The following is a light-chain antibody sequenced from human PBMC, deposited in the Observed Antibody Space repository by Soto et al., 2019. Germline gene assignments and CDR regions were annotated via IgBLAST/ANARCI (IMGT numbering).Light chain of an antibody. CDR2: GAS. CDR3: QQYGSSLWT. Sequence: EILFTQSPGTLSLSPGERATLSCRASQSVSSSYLAWYQQKPGQAPRLLIYGASSRDTGIPDRFSGSGSGTDCTLTISSLEPEDFAVYYCQQYGSSLWTFGQGTKVDIK. CDR1: QSVSSSY. J-gene: IGKJ1*01. V-gene: IGKV3-20*01.